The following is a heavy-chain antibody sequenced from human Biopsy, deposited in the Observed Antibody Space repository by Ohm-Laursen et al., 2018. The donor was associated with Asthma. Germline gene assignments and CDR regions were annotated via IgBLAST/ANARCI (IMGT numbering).Heavy chain of an antibody. J-gene: IGHJ4*02. CDR2: IYYIGST. CDR1: GGSISSGAYY. V-gene: IGHV4-30-4*02. D-gene: IGHD3-16*01. Sequence: SDTLSLTCTVSGGSISSGAYYWSRVRQPPGKGLEWIGYIYYIGSTYYNPSLKSRVARSLDTSKNQFSLKLSSVTAADTAVYFCARRGGVRRYFDYWGQGTLVTVSS. CDR3: ARRGGVRRYFDY.